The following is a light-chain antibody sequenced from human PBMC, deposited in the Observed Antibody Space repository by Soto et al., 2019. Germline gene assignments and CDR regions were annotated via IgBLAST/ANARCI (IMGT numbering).Light chain of an antibody. CDR1: SSNIGANT. Sequence: SVLTQPPSASGTPGQRVTISCSGSSSNIGANTVSWYQQLPGTAPKLLIYVDSQRPSGVPDRFSGSRSGTSASLAISGLRSEDEADYYCAAWDDILNGYVLGTGTKVTVL. J-gene: IGLJ1*01. CDR3: AAWDDILNGYV. CDR2: VDS. V-gene: IGLV1-44*01.